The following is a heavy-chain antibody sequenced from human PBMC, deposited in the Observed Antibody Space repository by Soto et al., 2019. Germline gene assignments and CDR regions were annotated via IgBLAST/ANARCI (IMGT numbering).Heavy chain of an antibody. Sequence: QVHLVQSGAEVKNPGSSVKVSCKACGGTVSSYAISWVRQAPGQGLEWMGGIIPIFGTAKYAQKFQGRVTISADESMTTAYNKLSNLGYEDTAVYYCAEDQGRGITMVRGVEPPYYCGMDVWGQGTTVTVSS. CDR3: AEDQGRGITMVRGVEPPYYCGMDV. CDR2: IIPIFGTA. V-gene: IGHV1-69*01. CDR1: GGTVSSYA. D-gene: IGHD3-10*01. J-gene: IGHJ6*02.